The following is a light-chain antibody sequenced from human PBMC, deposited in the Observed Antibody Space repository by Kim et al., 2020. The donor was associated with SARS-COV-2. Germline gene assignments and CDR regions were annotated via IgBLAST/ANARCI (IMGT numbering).Light chain of an antibody. J-gene: IGLJ3*02. V-gene: IGLV1-47*01. CDR1: SSNIGSNY. CDR2: RNE. CDR3: AAWDDSLSGPV. Sequence: GQRVTISCSGSSSNIGSNYVYWYQQLPGQAPKLLIYRNEQRPSGVPDRFSGSKSGTSATLAISGLRSEDEADYYCAAWDDSLSGPVFGGGTQLTVL.